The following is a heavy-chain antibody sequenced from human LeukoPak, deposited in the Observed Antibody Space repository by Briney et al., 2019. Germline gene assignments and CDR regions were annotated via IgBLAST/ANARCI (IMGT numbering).Heavy chain of an antibody. D-gene: IGHD1-26*01. CDR3: ARGLWELLGFDY. V-gene: IGHV3-7*01. CDR1: GFTLSIYW. J-gene: IGHJ4*02. CDR2: IKQDGSES. Sequence: GGSLRLSCAASGFTLSIYWMSWVSQAPGKGLEWVANIKQDGSESHYVDSVKGRFTISRDNAKNSVSLRMNSLRAEDTAVYYCARGLWELLGFDYWGQGTLVTLSS.